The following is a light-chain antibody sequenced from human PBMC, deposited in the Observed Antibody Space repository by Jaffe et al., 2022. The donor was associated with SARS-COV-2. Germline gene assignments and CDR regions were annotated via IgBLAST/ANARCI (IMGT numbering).Light chain of an antibody. Sequence: QSALTQPRSVSGSPGQSVTISCTGTSSDVGGYNYVSWYQQHPGKVPKLLIYDVTKRPSGVPDRFSGSKSGNTASLTISGLQAADEADYYCCSNAGSYIYVFGTGTKVTVL. J-gene: IGLJ1*01. CDR2: DVT. CDR1: SSDVGGYNY. V-gene: IGLV2-11*01. CDR3: CSNAGSYIYV.